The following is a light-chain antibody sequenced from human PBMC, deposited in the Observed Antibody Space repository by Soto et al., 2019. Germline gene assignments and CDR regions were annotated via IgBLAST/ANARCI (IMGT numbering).Light chain of an antibody. J-gene: IGKJ5*01. V-gene: IGKV1-5*01. Sequence: DIQMTQSPSTLSASVGDRVTITCRASQSISSWLAWYQQKPGKAPKLLIYDASSLESGVPSRFSGSGSGTEFTLTISSLQPDDFATYYCQQYNSYWTITFGQGTRLEIK. CDR3: QQYNSYWTIT. CDR1: QSISSW. CDR2: DAS.